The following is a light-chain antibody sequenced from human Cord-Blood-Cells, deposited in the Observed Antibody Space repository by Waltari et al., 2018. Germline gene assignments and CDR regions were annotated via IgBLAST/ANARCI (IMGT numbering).Light chain of an antibody. J-gene: IGKJ2*01. CDR3: QPYNNWPYT. V-gene: IGKV3-15*01. Sequence: EIVMTQSPATLSVSPGERATLSCRASQSVSSNLAWYQQKPGQAPRLLIYGASTRATGIPVRFSGSGSGTEFTLTISSLQSEDFAVYYCQPYNNWPYTFGQGTKLEIK. CDR1: QSVSSN. CDR2: GAS.